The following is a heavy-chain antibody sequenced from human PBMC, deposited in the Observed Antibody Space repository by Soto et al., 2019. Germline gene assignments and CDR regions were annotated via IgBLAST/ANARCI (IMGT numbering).Heavy chain of an antibody. CDR2: IRGGTSST. Sequence: EVQLLESGGGLVQPGGSLRLSCASSGFTFSSYAMSWVRQAPGKGLEWVSAIRGGTSSTYYADFVKGRFTISRDNSKNTLYLQMNSLRAEDTAVYYCAKERWAAAGTPTLDYWGQGTLVTVSS. CDR1: GFTFSSYA. J-gene: IGHJ4*02. V-gene: IGHV3-23*01. CDR3: AKERWAAAGTPTLDY. D-gene: IGHD6-13*01.